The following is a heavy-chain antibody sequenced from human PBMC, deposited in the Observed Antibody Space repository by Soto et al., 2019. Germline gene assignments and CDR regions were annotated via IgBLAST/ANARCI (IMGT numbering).Heavy chain of an antibody. CDR2: INHSGST. V-gene: IGHV4-34*01. CDR3: ARGIAASRWSGYYYYGMDV. CDR1: GGSFSGYY. J-gene: IGHJ6*02. Sequence: PSETLSLTCAVYGGSFSGYYWSWIRQPPGKGLEWIGEINHSGSTNYNPSLKSRVTISVDTSKNQFSPKLSSVTAADTAVYYCARGIAASRWSGYYYYGMDVWGQGTTVTVSS. D-gene: IGHD6-13*01.